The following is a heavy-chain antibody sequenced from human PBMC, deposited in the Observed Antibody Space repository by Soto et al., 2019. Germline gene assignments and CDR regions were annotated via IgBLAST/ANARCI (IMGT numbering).Heavy chain of an antibody. J-gene: IGHJ4*01. Sequence: QVQLVQSGAEVKKPGASVKVSCKASGYTFTSYDINWVRQATGQGLEWMGWMNPNSGNTGSAQKFLGTVTMTRNTSITTAYMELSSLTSADTAVYYSPITLYGDNVHYSCHGTLVTLSS. D-gene: IGHD4-17*01. V-gene: IGHV1-8*01. CDR2: MNPNSGNT. CDR3: PITLYGDNVHY. CDR1: GYTFTSYD.